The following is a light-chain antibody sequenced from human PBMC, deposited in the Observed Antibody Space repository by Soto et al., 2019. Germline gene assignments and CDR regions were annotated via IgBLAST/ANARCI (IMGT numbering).Light chain of an antibody. V-gene: IGKV3-20*01. Sequence: EVVLTQSPGTLSLSPGERATLSCRASQTVSNNYLAWYQHKPGQSPKLLIFGSSDRATGIPDRFSASGSGTDFPLTISTLEPEDFAVYSCQQYGSSPPYTFGQGTKLEIK. CDR2: GSS. J-gene: IGKJ2*01. CDR3: QQYGSSPPYT. CDR1: QTVSNNY.